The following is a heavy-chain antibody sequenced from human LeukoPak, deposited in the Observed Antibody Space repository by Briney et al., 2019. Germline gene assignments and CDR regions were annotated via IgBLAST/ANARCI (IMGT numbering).Heavy chain of an antibody. CDR3: ARAGIWNDLDL. J-gene: IGHJ4*02. V-gene: IGHV4-59*11. D-gene: IGHD1-1*01. CDR2: IRYVHDSYST. Sequence: SETLSLTCTVSGISISSHYWTWIRQSPGKGLEWIAYIRYVHDSYSTNYSPSLKSRITISLDTSKNQFSLKLNSVTAADAGVYYCARAGIWNDLDLWGQGLLVSVSS. CDR1: GISISSHY.